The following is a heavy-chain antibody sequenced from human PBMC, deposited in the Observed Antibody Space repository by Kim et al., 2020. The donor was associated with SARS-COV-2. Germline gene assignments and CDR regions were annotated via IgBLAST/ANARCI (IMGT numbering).Heavy chain of an antibody. Sequence: GESLKISCKGSGYSFTSYWIGWVRQMPGKGLEWMGIIYPGDSDTRYSPSFQGQVTISADKSISTAYLQWSSLKASDTAMYYCARLFLRASITGTPVPRYNWFDPWGQGTLVTVSS. V-gene: IGHV5-51*01. J-gene: IGHJ5*02. CDR2: IYPGDSDT. CDR3: ARLFLRASITGTPVPRYNWFDP. CDR1: GYSFTSYW. D-gene: IGHD1-7*01.